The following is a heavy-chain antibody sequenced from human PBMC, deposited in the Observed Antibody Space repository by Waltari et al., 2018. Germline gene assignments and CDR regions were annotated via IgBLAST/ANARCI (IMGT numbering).Heavy chain of an antibody. CDR2: INHSGSN. CDR3: ARGRGAVAGTGNNWFDP. CDR1: GGSFNDYY. J-gene: IGHJ5*02. Sequence: QVQLQQWGAGLLKPSETLSLTCAVFGGSFNDYYWGWIRKPPGKGLEWIGEINHSGSNNYNPSLKSRVTVSVDTSKNQFSLKLRSVTAADTAVYYCARGRGAVAGTGNNWFDPWGQGTLVTVSS. V-gene: IGHV4-34*01. D-gene: IGHD6-19*01.